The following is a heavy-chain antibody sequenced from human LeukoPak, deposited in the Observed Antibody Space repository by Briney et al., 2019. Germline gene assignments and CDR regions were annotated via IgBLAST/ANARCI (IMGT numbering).Heavy chain of an antibody. CDR1: GGSFSGYY. CDR3: ANYVSGSTFDY. Sequence: SETLSLTCAVYGGSFSGYYWSWIRRPPGKGLEWIGEINHSGSTNYNPSLKSRVTISVDTSKNQFSLKLSSVTAADTAVYYCANYVSGSTFDYWGQGILVTVSS. J-gene: IGHJ4*02. D-gene: IGHD3-10*01. CDR2: INHSGST. V-gene: IGHV4-34*01.